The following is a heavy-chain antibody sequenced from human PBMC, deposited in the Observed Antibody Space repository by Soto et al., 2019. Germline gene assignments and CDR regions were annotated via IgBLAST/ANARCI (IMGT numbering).Heavy chain of an antibody. Sequence: QVQLVESGGVVVQPGRSLRLSCAASGFTFSSYAMHWVRQAPGQGLEWVGVRSCDGSNKYYAGSVKGRFTISRDNSKNTLYLQMNSLRAEDTAVYYCARDLEQWLAKESYWVQGTLVTVSS. V-gene: IGHV3-30-3*01. CDR3: ARDLEQWLAKESY. CDR1: GFTFSSYA. J-gene: IGHJ4*02. D-gene: IGHD6-19*01. CDR2: RSCDGSNK.